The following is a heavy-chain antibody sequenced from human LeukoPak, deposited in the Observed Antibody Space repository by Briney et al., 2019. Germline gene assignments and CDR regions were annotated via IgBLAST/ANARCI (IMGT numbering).Heavy chain of an antibody. CDR3: ARARPSMWIDY. Sequence: SETLSLTCTVSGGSISSSSYYWGWIRQPPGKGLEWIGSIYYSGSTYYNPSLKSRVTISVDTSKNQFSLKLSSVTAADTAVYYCARARPSMWIDYWGQGTLVTVSS. CDR1: GGSISSSSYY. V-gene: IGHV4-39*07. D-gene: IGHD5-12*01. J-gene: IGHJ4*02. CDR2: IYYSGST.